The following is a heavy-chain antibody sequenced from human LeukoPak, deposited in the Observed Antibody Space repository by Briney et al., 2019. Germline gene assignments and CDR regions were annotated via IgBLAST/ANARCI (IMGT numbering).Heavy chain of an antibody. D-gene: IGHD6-6*01. Sequence: GGSLRLSCAASGFTFSSHSMNWVRQAPGKGLEWVSSISSSSSYIYYADSVKGRFTISRDNAKNSLYLQMNSLRAEDTAVYYCARDCYSSSVGFDPWGQGTLVTVSS. V-gene: IGHV3-21*01. J-gene: IGHJ5*02. CDR2: ISSSSSYI. CDR3: ARDCYSSSVGFDP. CDR1: GFTFSSHS.